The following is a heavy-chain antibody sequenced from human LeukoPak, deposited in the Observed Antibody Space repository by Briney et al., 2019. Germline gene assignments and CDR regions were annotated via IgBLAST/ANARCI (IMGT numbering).Heavy chain of an antibody. CDR1: GFTFSSYA. D-gene: IGHD2-2*01. CDR2: ISYDGSNK. Sequence: PGGSLRLSCAASGFTFSSYAMHWVRQAPGKGLEWVAVISYDGSNKYYADSVKGRFTISRDNSKNTLYLQMNSLRAEDTAVYYCASVLIHCSSTSCYLFSGYFQHWGQGTLVTVSS. V-gene: IGHV3-30-3*01. J-gene: IGHJ1*01. CDR3: ASVLIHCSSTSCYLFSGYFQH.